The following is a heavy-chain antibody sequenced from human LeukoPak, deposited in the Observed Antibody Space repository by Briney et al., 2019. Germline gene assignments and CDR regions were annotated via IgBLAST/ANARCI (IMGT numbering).Heavy chain of an antibody. CDR2: INPNSGGA. CDR1: GYTFTGYY. V-gene: IGHV1-2*02. J-gene: IGHJ4*02. D-gene: IGHD4-23*01. CDR3: ARGGPGGNSGHGGY. Sequence: ASVKVSCKASGYTFTGYYIHWVRQAPGQGLEWMGWINPNSGGANYAQKFQGRVTLTRDTSISAAYMDLHSLRSDDTAVYYCARGGPGGNSGHGGYWGQGTLVTVSS.